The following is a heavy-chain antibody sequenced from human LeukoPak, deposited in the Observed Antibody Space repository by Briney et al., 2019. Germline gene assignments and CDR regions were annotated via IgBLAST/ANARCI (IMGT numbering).Heavy chain of an antibody. J-gene: IGHJ6*02. V-gene: IGHV1-46*01. D-gene: IGHD5-24*01. CDR3: ASVYKNGMDV. Sequence: GASVTVSCTASGYTVTTYYMHWVRQAPGQGLEWMGILNPSGGSSSYAQKFQGRATLTRATSTSTVYMELSSLRSEDTAVYYCASVYKNGMDVWGQGTTVIVSS. CDR2: LNPSGGSS. CDR1: GYTVTTYY.